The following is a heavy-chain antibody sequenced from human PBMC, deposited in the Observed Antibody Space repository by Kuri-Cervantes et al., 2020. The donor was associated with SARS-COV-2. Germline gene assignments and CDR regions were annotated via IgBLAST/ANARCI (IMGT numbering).Heavy chain of an antibody. D-gene: IGHD5-24*01. CDR2: INSISSNI. J-gene: IGHJ4*02. Sequence: GESLKISCAVSGFTFSNYGMNWVRQAPGKGLEWVAHINSISSNIGYADSVKGRFTISRDNAKNSLYLQMNSLRADDTALYYCTRDKDGIEEFDYWGQGTLVTVSS. CDR1: GFTFSNYG. V-gene: IGHV3-48*04. CDR3: TRDKDGIEEFDY.